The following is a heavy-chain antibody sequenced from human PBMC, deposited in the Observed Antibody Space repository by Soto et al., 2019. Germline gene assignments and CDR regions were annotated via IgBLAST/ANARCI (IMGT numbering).Heavy chain of an antibody. CDR3: TKGAEGGAYYGMDV. Sequence: QVQLVESGGGVVQPGRSLRLSCAASGFTFRNYGMHWVRQAPGKGLAWMAVVSYDGTNKYYADSVKGRFTISRDNSKNTLYLQVNSLRAEDTSVYYCTKGAEGGAYYGMDVWGQGTTVTVSS. V-gene: IGHV3-30*18. CDR1: GFTFRNYG. J-gene: IGHJ6*02. CDR2: VSYDGTNK. D-gene: IGHD3-16*01.